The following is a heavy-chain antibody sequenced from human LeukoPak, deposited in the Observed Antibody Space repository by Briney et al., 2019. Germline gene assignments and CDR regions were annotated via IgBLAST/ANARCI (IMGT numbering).Heavy chain of an antibody. D-gene: IGHD1-26*01. V-gene: IGHV4-4*07. J-gene: IGHJ4*02. CDR2: MYTTGSS. CDR3: ARGQTVGATALDY. Sequence: SETLSLTCTVSGGSLNNYYWSWIRQPAGKGLEFIGRMYTTGSSTYNPSLESRVTLSLDTSKNQFSLKLTSVTAADTAVYYCARGQTVGATALDYGGRGTLITVSS. CDR1: GGSLNNYY.